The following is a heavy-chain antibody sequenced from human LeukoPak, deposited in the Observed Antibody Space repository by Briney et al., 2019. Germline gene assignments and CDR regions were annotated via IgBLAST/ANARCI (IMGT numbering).Heavy chain of an antibody. D-gene: IGHD2-2*01. CDR1: GGSISSGGYY. Sequence: SETLSLTCTVSGGSISSGGYYWSWIRQPPGKGLEWIGYIYHSGSTYYNPSLKSRVTISVDRSKNQFSLKLSSVTAADTAVYYCARVPGVPAVPGLFDYWGQGTLVTVSS. J-gene: IGHJ4*02. CDR2: IYHSGST. CDR3: ARVPGVPAVPGLFDY. V-gene: IGHV4-30-2*01.